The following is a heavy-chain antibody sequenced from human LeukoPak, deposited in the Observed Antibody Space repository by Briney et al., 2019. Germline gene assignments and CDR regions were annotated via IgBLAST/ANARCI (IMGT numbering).Heavy chain of an antibody. CDR1: GFTVSSTY. CDR3: ARGITGSNNXXDX. D-gene: IGHD1-20*01. Sequence: GGSLRLSCAASGFTVSSTYMSWLRQAPGKGLEWVSLIYTGGTTYYADSVKGRFTISRDNSENTLYLQMNSLRAEDTAVYYCARGITGSNNXXDXXGQGXXVTV. J-gene: IGHJ5*02. CDR2: IYTGGTT. V-gene: IGHV3-53*01.